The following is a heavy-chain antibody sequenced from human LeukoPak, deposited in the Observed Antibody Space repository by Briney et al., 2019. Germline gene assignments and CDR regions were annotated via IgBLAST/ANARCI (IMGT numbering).Heavy chain of an antibody. D-gene: IGHD6-19*01. J-gene: IGHJ4*02. CDR1: GYTFTSYY. V-gene: IGHV1-46*01. CDR2: INPSGGST. Sequence: ASVKVSCTASGYTFTSYYMHWVRQAPGQGLEWMGIINPSGGSTSYAQKFQGIVTMTRDTSMSTVYMELSSLRSEDTAVYYCARNAGGHSSGWYYFDYWGQGTLVTVSS. CDR3: ARNAGGHSSGWYYFDY.